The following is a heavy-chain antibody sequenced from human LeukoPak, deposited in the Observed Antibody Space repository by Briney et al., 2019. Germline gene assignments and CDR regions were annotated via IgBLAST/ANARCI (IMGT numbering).Heavy chain of an antibody. D-gene: IGHD6-19*01. J-gene: IGHJ4*02. CDR2: ISSSGRII. CDR3: AKAGSSGGWGGIDY. V-gene: IGHV3-48*04. Sequence: GGSLRLSCAASGFTFSTYNMNWVRQAPGKGLEWVSDISSSGRIIYYADSVKGRFTISRDNTKNSLYLQMNSLRAEDTAVYYCAKAGSSGGWGGIDYWGQGPLVTVSS. CDR1: GFTFSTYN.